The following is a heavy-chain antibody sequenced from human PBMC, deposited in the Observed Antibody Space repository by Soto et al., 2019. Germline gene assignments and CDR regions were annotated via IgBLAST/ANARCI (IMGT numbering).Heavy chain of an antibody. CDR3: ARHEGNGNVWPLDY. CDR1: GDSIGTTHSY. D-gene: IGHD2-8*01. V-gene: IGHV4-39*01. Sequence: KTSETLSLTCTVSGDSIGTTHSYWAWIRQSPGKGLEWIGNIHYSGSTYYMPSLRSRVTLSVDTSKNQFSLRLTSVTAEDTAVYYCARHEGNGNVWPLDYWGQGSLVTVSS. CDR2: IHYSGST. J-gene: IGHJ4*02.